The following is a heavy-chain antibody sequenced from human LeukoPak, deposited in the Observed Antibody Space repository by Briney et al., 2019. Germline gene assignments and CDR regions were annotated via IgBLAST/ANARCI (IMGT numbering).Heavy chain of an antibody. J-gene: IGHJ4*02. D-gene: IGHD3-10*01. Sequence: SETLSLTCTVSGGSISSYYWSWIRQPPGKGLEWIGYIYYSGSTNYNPSLKSRVTISVDTSKNQFSLKLSSVTAADTAVYYCARVTMVRGVPNSDYWGQGTLVTVSS. CDR3: ARVTMVRGVPNSDY. CDR1: GGSISSYY. CDR2: IYYSGST. V-gene: IGHV4-59*01.